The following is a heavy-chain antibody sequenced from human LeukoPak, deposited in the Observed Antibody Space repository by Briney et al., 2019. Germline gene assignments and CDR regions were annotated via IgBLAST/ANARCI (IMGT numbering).Heavy chain of an antibody. V-gene: IGHV4-59*08. Sequence: PSETLSLTCTVSGGSISSYYWSWLRQPPGKGLEWIGYIYYSGSTNYNPSLKSRVTISVDTSKNQFSLMLNSVTAADTALYFCARARLSIVRGITNFDYWGQGTVVTVSS. CDR3: ARARLSIVRGITNFDY. CDR2: IYYSGST. J-gene: IGHJ4*02. D-gene: IGHD3-10*01. CDR1: GGSISSYY.